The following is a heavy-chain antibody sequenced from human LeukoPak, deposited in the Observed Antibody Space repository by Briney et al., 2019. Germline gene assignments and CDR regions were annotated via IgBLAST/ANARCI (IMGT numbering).Heavy chain of an antibody. Sequence: PSETLSLTCSVSGGSISSGSYYWSWIRQPAGKGLEWIGRIYTSGSTNYNPSLKSRVTISVDTSKNQFSLKLSSVTAADTAVYYCAREGGRGLQKYYYDRFDYWGQGTLVTVSS. CDR2: IYTSGST. V-gene: IGHV4-61*02. CDR1: GGSISSGSYY. J-gene: IGHJ4*02. CDR3: AREGGRGLQKYYYDRFDY. D-gene: IGHD3-22*01.